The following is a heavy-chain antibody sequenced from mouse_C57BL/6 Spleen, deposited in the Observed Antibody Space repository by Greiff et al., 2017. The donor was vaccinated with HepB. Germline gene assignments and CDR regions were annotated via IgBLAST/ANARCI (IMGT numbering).Heavy chain of an antibody. V-gene: IGHV5-17*01. D-gene: IGHD1-1*01. CDR3: ARREGAYGFDY. J-gene: IGHJ2*01. CDR2: ISSGSSTI. Sequence: EVKLMESGGGLVKPGGSLKLSCAASGFTFSDYGMHWVRQAPEKGLEWVAYISSGSSTIYYADTVKGRFTISRDNAKNTLFLQMTSLRSEDTAMYYCARREGAYGFDYWGQGTTLTVSS. CDR1: GFTFSDYG.